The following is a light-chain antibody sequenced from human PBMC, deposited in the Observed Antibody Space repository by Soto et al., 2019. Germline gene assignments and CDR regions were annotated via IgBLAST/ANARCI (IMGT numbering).Light chain of an antibody. Sequence: DIQMTQSPSSLSASVGDKVTITCRASQSISSWLAWYQQKPGKAPKLLIYEASNLENGVPSRFSGGGSGTEFTLTISSLQPDDFATYYCQQYDTCPLTFGGGTKGDIK. CDR1: QSISSW. CDR2: EAS. CDR3: QQYDTCPLT. J-gene: IGKJ4*01. V-gene: IGKV1-5*03.